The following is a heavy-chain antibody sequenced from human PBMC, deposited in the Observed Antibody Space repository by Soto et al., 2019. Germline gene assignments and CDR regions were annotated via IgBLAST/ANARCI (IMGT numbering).Heavy chain of an antibody. CDR2: IWYDGSNK. J-gene: IGHJ6*02. CDR3: ARVGEGEAPGVEPDYYYGMDV. D-gene: IGHD3-16*01. CDR1: GFTFSSYG. V-gene: IGHV3-30*19. Sequence: AGGSLRLSCAASGFTFSSYGMHWVRQDPGKGLEWVAVIWYDGSNKYYADSVKGRFTISRDNSKNTLYLQMNSLRAEDTAVYYCARVGEGEAPGVEPDYYYGMDVWGQGTTVTVSS.